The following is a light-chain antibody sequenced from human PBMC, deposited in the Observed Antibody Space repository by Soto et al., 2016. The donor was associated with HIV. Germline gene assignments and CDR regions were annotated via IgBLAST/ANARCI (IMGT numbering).Light chain of an antibody. CDR1: ILAKQY. CDR2: KDT. Sequence: SFELTQPSSVSVSPGQTVRIICSGDILAKQYARWFQKKPDQAPTLILYKDTERPSWVPDRFSGSSSETTVTLTISGAHVEDEADYYCYSAADNKEVFGGGTKLTVL. J-gene: IGLJ2*01. V-gene: IGLV3-27*01. CDR3: YSAADNKEV.